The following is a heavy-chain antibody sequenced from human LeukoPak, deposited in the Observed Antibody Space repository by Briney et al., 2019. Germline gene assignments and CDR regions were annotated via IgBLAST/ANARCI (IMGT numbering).Heavy chain of an antibody. D-gene: IGHD6-13*01. Sequence: GGSLRLSYAASGFTFSSYAMSWVRQAPGKGLEWVSVISGSGVTTYYADSVKGRLTISRDNSKNTLYLQMNSLRAEDTAVYYCAKRVAAAALDYWGQGTLVTVSS. CDR2: ISGSGVTT. CDR1: GFTFSSYA. J-gene: IGHJ4*02. V-gene: IGHV3-23*01. CDR3: AKRVAAAALDY.